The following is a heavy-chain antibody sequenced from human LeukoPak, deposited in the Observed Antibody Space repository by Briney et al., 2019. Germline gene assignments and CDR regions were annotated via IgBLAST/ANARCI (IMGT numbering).Heavy chain of an antibody. J-gene: IGHJ3*02. D-gene: IGHD3-22*01. CDR3: ARGQYYYDSSGYHDAFDI. V-gene: IGHV1-46*01. Sequence: ASVKVSCRTSGYTFTSYYIHWVRQAPGQGLEWMGIMNPSGGSTSYAQKFQGRVTMTRDTSTSTVYMELSSLRSEDTAVYYCARGQYYYDSSGYHDAFDIWGQGTMVTVSS. CDR1: GYTFTSYY. CDR2: MNPSGGST.